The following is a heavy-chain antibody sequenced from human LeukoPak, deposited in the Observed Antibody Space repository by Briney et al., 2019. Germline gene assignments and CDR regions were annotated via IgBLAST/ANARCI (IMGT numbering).Heavy chain of an antibody. J-gene: IGHJ5*02. D-gene: IGHD6-13*01. V-gene: IGHV4-34*01. CDR3: ARQVLGSSSWYWFDP. CDR1: GESLSKYY. Sequence: ASETLSLTCAVYGESLSKYYWTWIRQSPGKGLEWIGGINHRGSTNLNPSLKSRVILSVDTSKHQFSLKLSSVTAADTAVYYCARQVLGSSSWYWFDPWGQGTLVTVSS. CDR2: INHRGST.